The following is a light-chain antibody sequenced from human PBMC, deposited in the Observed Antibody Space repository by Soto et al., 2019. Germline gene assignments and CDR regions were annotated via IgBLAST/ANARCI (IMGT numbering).Light chain of an antibody. CDR2: EVS. CDR1: NSDIGYYTR. CDR3: CSFTTSPNYV. V-gene: IGLV2-14*01. Sequence: QSVLTQPASVSGSPGQSITISYTGTNSDIGYYTRVSWYQQHPGKAPKLVIYEVSNRPSGVSDRFSGSKSGNTASLTISGLQAEDEADYYCCSFTTSPNYVFGSGTKVTV. J-gene: IGLJ1*01.